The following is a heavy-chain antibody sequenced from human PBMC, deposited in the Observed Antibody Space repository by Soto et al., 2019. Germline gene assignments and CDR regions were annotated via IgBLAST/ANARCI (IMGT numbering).Heavy chain of an antibody. D-gene: IGHD1-26*01. CDR1: GFTFSSYA. CDR3: ARLLVGANDY. V-gene: IGHV3-30-3*01. Sequence: LRLSCAASGFTFSSYAMHWVRQAPGKGLEGVAVISYDGSNKYYADSVKGRFTISRDNSKNTLYLQMDSLRAEDTAVYYCARLLVGANDYWGQGTLVTVSS. CDR2: ISYDGSNK. J-gene: IGHJ4*02.